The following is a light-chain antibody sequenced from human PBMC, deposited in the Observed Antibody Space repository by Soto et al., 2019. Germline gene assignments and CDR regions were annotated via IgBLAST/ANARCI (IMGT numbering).Light chain of an antibody. CDR3: SSYTTSTTPVL. Sequence: QSVLTQPASVSGSPGQSITISCTGTSSDVGAYNYVSWYQQHPGKAPKLMIYEVNNRPSGVSNRFSGSKSGNTASLTISGLQAEDEADYYCSSYTTSTTPVLFGGGTKVT. J-gene: IGLJ2*01. CDR1: SSDVGAYNY. CDR2: EVN. V-gene: IGLV2-14*01.